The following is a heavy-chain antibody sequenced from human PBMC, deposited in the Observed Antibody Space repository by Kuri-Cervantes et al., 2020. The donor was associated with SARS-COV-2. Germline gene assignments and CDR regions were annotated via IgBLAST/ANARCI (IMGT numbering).Heavy chain of an antibody. J-gene: IGHJ4*02. CDR3: ARVEIAVAGTVDY. CDR2: ISAYNGNT. V-gene: IGHV1-18*01. CDR1: GYTFTSYG. D-gene: IGHD6-19*01. Sequence: ASVPVSCKASGYTFTSYGISWVRQAPGQGLEWMGWISAYNGNTNYAQKLQGRVTMTTDTSTSTDYMELRSLRSDDTAVYYCARVEIAVAGTVDYWGQGTLVTVSS.